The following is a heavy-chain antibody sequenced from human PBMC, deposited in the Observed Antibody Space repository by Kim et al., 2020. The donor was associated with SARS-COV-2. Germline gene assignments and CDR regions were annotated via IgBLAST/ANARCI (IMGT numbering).Heavy chain of an antibody. CDR3: AKDRGAGGSSSWPAEGGFDP. CDR1: GFTFSSYA. Sequence: GGSLRLSCAASGFTFSSYAMSWVRQAPGKGLEWVSAISGSGGSTYYADSVKGRFTISRDNSKNTLYLQMNSLRAEDTAVYYCAKDRGAGGSSSWPAEGGFDPWGQGTLVTVSS. CDR2: ISGSGGST. J-gene: IGHJ5*02. V-gene: IGHV3-23*01. D-gene: IGHD6-13*01.